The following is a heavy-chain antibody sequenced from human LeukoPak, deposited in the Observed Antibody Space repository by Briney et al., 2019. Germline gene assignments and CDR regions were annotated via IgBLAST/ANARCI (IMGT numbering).Heavy chain of an antibody. D-gene: IGHD3-3*01. Sequence: GGSLRLSCAASGFTFTSYWMSWVRQPPGKGLECVANIKQDGSEKYYVDSVKGRFTISRDNAKNSLYLQMNSLRAEDTAVYYCARAYDFWSGYCDYWGQGTLDTVSS. CDR1: GFTFTSYW. CDR3: ARAYDFWSGYCDY. V-gene: IGHV3-7*04. CDR2: IKQDGSEK. J-gene: IGHJ4*02.